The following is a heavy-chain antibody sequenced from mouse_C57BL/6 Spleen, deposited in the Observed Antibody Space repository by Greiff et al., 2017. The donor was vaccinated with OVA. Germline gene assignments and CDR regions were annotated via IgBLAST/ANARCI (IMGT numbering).Heavy chain of an antibody. Sequence: QVQLQQSGAELVRPGASVTLSCKASGYTFTDYEMHWVKQTPVHGLEWIGAIDPATGGTAYNQKFKGKAILTADKSSSTAYMELRSLTSEDSAVYYCTRGDYDYDWAMDYWGQGTSVTVSS. J-gene: IGHJ4*01. CDR1: GYTFTDYE. D-gene: IGHD2-4*01. CDR3: TRGDYDYDWAMDY. V-gene: IGHV1-15*01. CDR2: IDPATGGT.